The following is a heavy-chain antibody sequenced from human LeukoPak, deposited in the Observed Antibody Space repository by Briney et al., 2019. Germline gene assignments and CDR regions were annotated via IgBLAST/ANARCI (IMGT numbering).Heavy chain of an antibody. V-gene: IGHV3-30-3*01. Sequence: GGSLRLSCAASGFTFSSYAMHWVRQAPGKGLEWVAVISYDGSNKYYADSVKGRFTISRDNSKNTLYLQMNSLRAEDTAVYYCARENFYDILTGYPIYNWFDPWGQGTLVTVSS. CDR2: ISYDGSNK. J-gene: IGHJ5*02. CDR1: GFTFSSYA. D-gene: IGHD3-9*01. CDR3: ARENFYDILTGYPIYNWFDP.